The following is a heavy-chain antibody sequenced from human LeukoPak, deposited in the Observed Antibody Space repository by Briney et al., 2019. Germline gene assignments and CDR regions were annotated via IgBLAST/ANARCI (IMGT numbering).Heavy chain of an antibody. J-gene: IGHJ4*02. CDR2: MYNSGST. V-gene: IGHV4-59*01. Sequence: AETLSLTCTVSGGSISGSYWSWIRQPPGKGLEWIAYMYNSGSTNYNPSLKSRVTISIDTSKNQFSLKLSSLTAADTAIYYCARGIESYGDYGYWGQGILVTVSS. CDR1: GGSISGSY. CDR3: ARGIESYGDYGY. D-gene: IGHD4-17*01.